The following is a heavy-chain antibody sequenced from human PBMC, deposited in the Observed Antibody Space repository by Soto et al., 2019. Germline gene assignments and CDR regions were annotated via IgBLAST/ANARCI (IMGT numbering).Heavy chain of an antibody. CDR2: ISPMFGAA. D-gene: IGHD3-10*01. V-gene: IGHV1-69*19. Sequence: QVQLVQSGAEMKKPGSSVKVSCQSSGGTFNTYAMNWVRQAPGQGPEWMGDISPMFGAANYAPKFQGRVTSTADESTGTSYMQLRSFTSEDTALYFCAREVQVHTPAFVYWGQGTLVTVSS. CDR3: AREVQVHTPAFVY. J-gene: IGHJ4*02. CDR1: GGTFNTYA.